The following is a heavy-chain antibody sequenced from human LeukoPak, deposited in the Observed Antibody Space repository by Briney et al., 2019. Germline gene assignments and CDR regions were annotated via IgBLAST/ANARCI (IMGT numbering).Heavy chain of an antibody. J-gene: IGHJ4*02. CDR3: ARVSSGQQWLAFDY. Sequence: GGSLRLSCAASGFTFSSYGMHWVRQAPGKGLEWVAVIWYDGSNKYYADSVKGRFTISRDNSKNTLYLQMNSLRAEDTAVYYCARVSSGQQWLAFDYWGQGALVTVSS. CDR2: IWYDGSNK. CDR1: GFTFSSYG. D-gene: IGHD6-19*01. V-gene: IGHV3-33*01.